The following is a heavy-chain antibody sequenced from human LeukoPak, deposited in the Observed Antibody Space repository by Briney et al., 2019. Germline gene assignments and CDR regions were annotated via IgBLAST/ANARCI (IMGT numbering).Heavy chain of an antibody. D-gene: IGHD3-10*01. Sequence: ASVKVSCKASGGTFSSYAISWVRQAPGQGLEWMGGIIPIFGTANYAQKFQGSVTITADESTSTAYMELSSLRSEDTAVYYCASLAGRLINYYGSGSYMGPFKTNWFDPWGQGTLVTVSS. J-gene: IGHJ5*02. CDR2: IIPIFGTA. CDR1: GGTFSSYA. CDR3: ASLAGRLINYYGSGSYMGPFKTNWFDP. V-gene: IGHV1-69*13.